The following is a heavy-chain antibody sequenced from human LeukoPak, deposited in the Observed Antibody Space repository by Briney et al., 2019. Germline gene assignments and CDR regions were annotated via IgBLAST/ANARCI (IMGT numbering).Heavy chain of an antibody. CDR3: AKDREGDYYGSGTYNY. J-gene: IGHJ4*02. V-gene: IGHV3-23*01. CDR2: ISGSGGST. D-gene: IGHD3-10*01. Sequence: GGSLRLSCAASGFSFGIYAMSWVRQAPGKGLEWVSAISGSGGSTYYADSVKGRFTISRDNSENTLYLQMNSLRAEDTAVHYFAKDREGDYYGSGTYNYWGQGTLVTVSS. CDR1: GFSFGIYA.